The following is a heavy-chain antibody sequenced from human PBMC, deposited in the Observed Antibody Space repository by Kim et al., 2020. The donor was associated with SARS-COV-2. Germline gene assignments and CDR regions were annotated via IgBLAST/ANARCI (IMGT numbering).Heavy chain of an antibody. V-gene: IGHV4-34*01. CDR1: GGSFSGYY. CDR2: INHSGST. Sequence: SETLSLTCAVYGGSFSGYYWSWIRQPPGKGLEWIGEINHSGSTNYNPSLKSRVTISVDTSKNQFSLKLSSVTAADTAVYYCARGERPKAWFDPWGQGTLV. J-gene: IGHJ5*02. D-gene: IGHD1-1*01. CDR3: ARGERPKAWFDP.